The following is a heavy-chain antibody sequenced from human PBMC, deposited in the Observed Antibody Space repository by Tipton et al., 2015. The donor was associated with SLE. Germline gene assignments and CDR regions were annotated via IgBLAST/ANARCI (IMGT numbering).Heavy chain of an antibody. CDR3: ARESFDPSPSYSSGWYFDY. Sequence: TLSLTCTVSGGSISSGDYYWSWIRQPPGKGLEWIGYIYYSGNTFYNPSLKSRFTILVDTSKNQFSLKLSSVTAADTAVYYCARESFDPSPSYSSGWYFDYWGQGTLVTVSS. D-gene: IGHD6-19*01. J-gene: IGHJ4*02. V-gene: IGHV4-30-4*01. CDR1: GGSISSGDYY. CDR2: IYYSGNT.